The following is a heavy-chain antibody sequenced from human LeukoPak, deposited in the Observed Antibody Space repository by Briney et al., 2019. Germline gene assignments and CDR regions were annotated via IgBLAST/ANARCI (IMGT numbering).Heavy chain of an antibody. CDR1: GYTFTGSY. Sequence: ASVKVSCKASGYTFTGSYMHWVRQAPGQGLEWMGWINPNSGDTKYAQKFQGRVTLTRDTSISTAYMELSRLRSDDTAIYYCAKEVVITRNWFDPWGQGTLVTVSS. CDR2: INPNSGDT. CDR3: AKEVVITRNWFDP. V-gene: IGHV1-2*02. J-gene: IGHJ5*02. D-gene: IGHD3-22*01.